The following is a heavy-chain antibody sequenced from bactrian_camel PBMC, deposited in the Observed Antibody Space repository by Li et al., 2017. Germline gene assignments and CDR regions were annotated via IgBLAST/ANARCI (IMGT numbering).Heavy chain of an antibody. V-gene: IGHV3S40*01. Sequence: DVQLVESGGGSVQAGGSLRLSCQVSGFTFSNYDISWVRQAPGKGFEWVSTIINSGMNTYYADSVKGRFTISRDNAKNTLYLQMNSLKTEDTAVYYCATAYWGQGTQVTVS. J-gene: IGHJ4*01. CDR2: IINSGMNT. CDR3: ATAY. CDR1: GFTFSNYD.